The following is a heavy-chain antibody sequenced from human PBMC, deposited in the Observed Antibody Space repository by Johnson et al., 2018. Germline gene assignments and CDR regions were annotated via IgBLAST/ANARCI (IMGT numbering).Heavy chain of an antibody. CDR2: IFYSGST. J-gene: IGHJ6*03. D-gene: IGHD6-13*01. CDR1: GGSISSYY. Sequence: QVQLQESGPGLVKPSETLSLTCTVSGGSISSYYWSWIRQPPGKGLEWIGYIFYSGSTNYNPSLKSRVTVSVDTSENQFSLKLGSVAAADTAVYYCARGALDYSTAVGYYSYMDVWGKGTTVTVSS. CDR3: ARGALDYSTAVGYYSYMDV. V-gene: IGHV4-59*01.